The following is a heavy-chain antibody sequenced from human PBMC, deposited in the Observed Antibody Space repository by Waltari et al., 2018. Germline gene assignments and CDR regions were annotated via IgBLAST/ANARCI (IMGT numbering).Heavy chain of an antibody. CDR1: GYTFTSYD. CDR3: AVRITGTTEGNWVDP. D-gene: IGHD1-20*01. V-gene: IGHV1-8*01. J-gene: IGHJ5*02. Sequence: QVQLVQSGAEVKKPGASVKVSCKASGYTFTSYDINWVRQATGQGLEWMGWMNPNSGKTGYAQKFQGRVNMTRKTSIRTAYMELSSLRSEETAVYYCAVRITGTTEGNWVDPWGQGTLVTVSS. CDR2: MNPNSGKT.